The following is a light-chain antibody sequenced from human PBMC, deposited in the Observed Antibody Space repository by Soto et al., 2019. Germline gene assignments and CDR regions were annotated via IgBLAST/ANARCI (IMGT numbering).Light chain of an antibody. CDR1: SSNIGSNT. V-gene: IGLV1-44*01. CDR3: AAWDDSRNGYV. CDR2: SNN. J-gene: IGLJ1*01. Sequence: QSVLTQPPSASGTPGQRVTFSCSGSSSNIGSNTVNWYQQLPGTAPKLLIYSNNQRPSGVPDRFSGSKSGTSASLAISGLQSEDEDDYYCAAWDDSRNGYVFGTGTKVTVL.